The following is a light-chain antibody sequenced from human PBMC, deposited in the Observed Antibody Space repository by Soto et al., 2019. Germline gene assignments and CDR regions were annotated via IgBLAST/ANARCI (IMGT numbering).Light chain of an antibody. CDR1: SSDVGPYNY. CDR2: EVT. Sequence: QSALTQPASVSGSPGQSITISCTGTSSDVGPYNYVSWYQHHPGKAPKLLIYEVTKRPSGVSKRFSGSKSGNTASLTISGLQAEDEADYYCSSYTTSSTLVFGGGTKLTVL. J-gene: IGLJ3*02. CDR3: SSYTTSSTLV. V-gene: IGLV2-14*01.